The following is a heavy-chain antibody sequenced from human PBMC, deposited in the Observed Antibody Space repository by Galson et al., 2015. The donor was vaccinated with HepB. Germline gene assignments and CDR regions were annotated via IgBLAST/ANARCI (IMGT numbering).Heavy chain of an antibody. Sequence: SVKVSCKASGYTFTGYYMHWVRQAPGQGLEWMGWINPNSGGTNYAQKFQGRVTMTRDTSISTAYMELSRLRSDDTAVYYCASYSSGAMIVVVNAFDIWGQGTMVTVPS. CDR2: INPNSGGT. V-gene: IGHV1-2*02. CDR1: GYTFTGYY. D-gene: IGHD3-22*01. CDR3: ASYSSGAMIVVVNAFDI. J-gene: IGHJ3*02.